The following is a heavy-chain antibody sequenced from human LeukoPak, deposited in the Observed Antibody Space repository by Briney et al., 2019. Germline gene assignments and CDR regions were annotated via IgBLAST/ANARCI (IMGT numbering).Heavy chain of an antibody. V-gene: IGHV4-34*01. D-gene: IGHD1-14*01. CDR1: GGSFSGYY. J-gene: IGHJ4*02. CDR3: ARGRSSRNRPRLGY. CDR2: INHSGST. Sequence: SETLSLTCAVYGGSFSGYYWSWIRQPPGKGLEWIGEINHSGSTNYNPSLKSRVTISVDTSKNQLSLKLSSVTAADTAVYYCARGRSSRNRPRLGYWGQGTLVTVSS.